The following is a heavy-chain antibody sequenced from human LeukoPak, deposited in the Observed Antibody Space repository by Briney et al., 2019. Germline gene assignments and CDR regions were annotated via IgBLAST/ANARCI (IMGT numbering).Heavy chain of an antibody. Sequence: GGSLSLSCTASGFTFSDYWMSWVRQTPEKGLEWVANIKQDGSEKVYLDSVKGRFTISRDNAQTSLYLHMNSLRAEDTAVYYCARDPYSSSWSYGMDVWSQGTTVTVSS. CDR2: IKQDGSEK. CDR3: ARDPYSSSWSYGMDV. D-gene: IGHD6-13*01. J-gene: IGHJ6*02. V-gene: IGHV3-7*05. CDR1: GFTFSDYW.